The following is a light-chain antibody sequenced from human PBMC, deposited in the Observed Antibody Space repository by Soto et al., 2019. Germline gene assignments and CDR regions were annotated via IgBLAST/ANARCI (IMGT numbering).Light chain of an antibody. CDR3: QQYNNWPLA. J-gene: IGKJ5*01. CDR2: GAS. CDR1: QSVGNN. V-gene: IGKV3-15*01. Sequence: EIVMTKSPATLSVSPGERATLSCRASQSVGNNLAWYQQKPGQAPRLLIYGASTRATGIPATFSGSGSGTEFTLTISSLQSEDFAVYYCQQYNNWPLAFGQGTRLEIK.